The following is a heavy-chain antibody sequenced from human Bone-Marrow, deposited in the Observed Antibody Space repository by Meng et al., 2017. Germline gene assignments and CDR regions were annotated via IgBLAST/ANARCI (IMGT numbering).Heavy chain of an antibody. D-gene: IGHD3-22*01. J-gene: IGHJ4*02. CDR3: ARSPIDKYDLSALPLDY. CDR2: IYTSGST. V-gene: IGHV4-4*07. Sequence: SETLSLTCTVSGGSISSYYWSWIRQPAGKGLEWIGRIYTSGSTNYNPSLKSRVTMSVDTSKNQFSLKLSSVTAADTAVYYCARSPIDKYDLSALPLDYWGQGTLVTVSS. CDR1: GGSISSYY.